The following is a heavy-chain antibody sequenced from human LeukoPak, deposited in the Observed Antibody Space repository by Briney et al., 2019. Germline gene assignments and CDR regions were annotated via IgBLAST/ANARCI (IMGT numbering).Heavy chain of an antibody. Sequence: GGSLRLSCTASGFIFSTSWMTWVRQAPGKGLEWVANIKQDGRESYYVDSVKGRFTISRDNAKNSLYLQMNNLRVDDTALYYCAGDKASRPLGYWGQGTLVTVSS. D-gene: IGHD7-27*01. J-gene: IGHJ4*02. V-gene: IGHV3-7*01. CDR2: IKQDGRES. CDR3: AGDKASRPLGY. CDR1: GFIFSTSW.